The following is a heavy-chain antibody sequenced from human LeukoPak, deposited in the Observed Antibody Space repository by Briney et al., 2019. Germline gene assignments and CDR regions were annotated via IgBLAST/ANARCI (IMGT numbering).Heavy chain of an antibody. CDR3: ARLNCSSTSCYVRTFDY. Sequence: GGSLRLSCAASGFTFSSYAMHWVRQAPGKGLEWVAVISYDGSNKYYADSVKGGFTISRDNSKNTLYLQMNSLRAEDTAVYYCARLNCSSTSCYVRTFDYWGQGTLVTVSS. V-gene: IGHV3-30*04. J-gene: IGHJ4*02. CDR2: ISYDGSNK. CDR1: GFTFSSYA. D-gene: IGHD2-2*01.